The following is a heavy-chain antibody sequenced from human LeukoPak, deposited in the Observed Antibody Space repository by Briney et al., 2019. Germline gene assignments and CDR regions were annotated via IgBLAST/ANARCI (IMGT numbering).Heavy chain of an antibody. CDR1: GFTFSRNA. CDR2: IAHHGSNK. J-gene: IGHJ4*02. V-gene: IGHV3-30*02. D-gene: IGHD6-19*01. Sequence: GGSLRLSCAASGFTFSRNAIHWVRQGPGKGLEWVSYIAHHGSNKYYADSVKGRFTISRDNSKRTLYLQMNSLRADDTAVYYCASKAVAGPSYWGQGTLVTVSS. CDR3: ASKAVAGPSY.